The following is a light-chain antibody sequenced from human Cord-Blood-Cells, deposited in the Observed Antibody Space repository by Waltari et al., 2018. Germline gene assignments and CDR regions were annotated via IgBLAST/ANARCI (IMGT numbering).Light chain of an antibody. Sequence: DIQMTQSPSSLSVSVGDRVTITCRASQSISSYLNWYQQKPGKAPKLLIYAASSLQSGVSSRFSGSGSGTDFTLTISSLQPEDFATYYCQQSYSTTWTFGQGTKVEIK. CDR1: QSISSY. CDR2: AAS. V-gene: IGKV1-39*01. CDR3: QQSYSTTWT. J-gene: IGKJ1*01.